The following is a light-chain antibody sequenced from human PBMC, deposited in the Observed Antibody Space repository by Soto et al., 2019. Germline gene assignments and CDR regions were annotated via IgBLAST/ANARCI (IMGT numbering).Light chain of an antibody. Sequence: DIVLTQSPAFLSLSPGDRATLSCRATESISIYLAWFQQKPGQAPRLLIYKGSKRAPGDPTRFSGSESETDFTLTIDSLEPEDSGVYYFRHRNNRPNFGPGTKVDIK. CDR1: ESISIY. V-gene: IGKV3-11*01. J-gene: IGKJ3*01. CDR2: KGS. CDR3: RHRNNRPN.